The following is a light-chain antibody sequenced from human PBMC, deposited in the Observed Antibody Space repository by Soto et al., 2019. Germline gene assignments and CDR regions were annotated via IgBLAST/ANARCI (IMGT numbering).Light chain of an antibody. V-gene: IGLV1-44*01. CDR3: AAWDDSLNGVV. Sequence: QSVLTQPPSASGTPGQRVTISCSGSSSNIGSNSVNWYQQLPGTAPKLLMYSSNQRPSGVPDRFSGSKSGTSASLAISGLQSEDEADYYCAAWDDSLNGVVFGGGTKGHRP. CDR2: SSN. CDR1: SSNIGSNS. J-gene: IGLJ2*01.